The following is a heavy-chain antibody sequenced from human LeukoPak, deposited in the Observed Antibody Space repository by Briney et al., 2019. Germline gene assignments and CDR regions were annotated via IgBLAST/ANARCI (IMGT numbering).Heavy chain of an antibody. V-gene: IGHV5-51*01. D-gene: IGHD3-22*01. CDR1: GYSFTSYW. Sequence: GESLKISCKGSGYSFTSYWIGWVRQMPGKGLEWMGIIYPGDSDTRYSPSFQGQVTISADKSISTAYLQWSSLKASDTAMYYCARQSKSTGYYHDSSGYIEYFQHWGQGTLVTVSS. J-gene: IGHJ1*01. CDR2: IYPGDSDT. CDR3: ARQSKSTGYYHDSSGYIEYFQH.